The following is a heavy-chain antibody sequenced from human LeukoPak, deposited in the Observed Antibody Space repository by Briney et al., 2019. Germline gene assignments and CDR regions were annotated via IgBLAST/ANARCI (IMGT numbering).Heavy chain of an antibody. CDR3: ARRFCNGARCWGGFDY. V-gene: IGHV3-23*01. Sequence: GGSLRLSCTTSGFVFNNYAMTWVRQVPGKGLEWVASISGRGTTKYYGDSVKGRLTISRDNVTKTMFLQMSSLRGEDSAIYFCARRFCNGARCWGGFDYWGPGTLVTVS. CDR1: GFVFNNYA. D-gene: IGHD3-3*01. CDR2: ISGRGTTK. J-gene: IGHJ4*01.